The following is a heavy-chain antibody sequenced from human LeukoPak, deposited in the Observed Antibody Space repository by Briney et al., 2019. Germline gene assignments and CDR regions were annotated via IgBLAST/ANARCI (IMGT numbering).Heavy chain of an antibody. Sequence: GGSLRLSCAASGFTFSSYGMHGARQAPGKGLEWVAVIWYDGSNKYYADSVKGRFTISRDNSKNTLYLQMNSLRAEDTAVYYCARSSTSHTTYMDVWGKGTTVTVSS. CDR3: ARSSTSHTTYMDV. CDR2: IWYDGSNK. CDR1: GFTFSSYG. V-gene: IGHV3-33*01. J-gene: IGHJ6*03. D-gene: IGHD2-2*01.